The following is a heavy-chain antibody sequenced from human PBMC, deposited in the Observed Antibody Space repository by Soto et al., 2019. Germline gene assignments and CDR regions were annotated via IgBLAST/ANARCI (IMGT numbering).Heavy chain of an antibody. J-gene: IGHJ4*02. CDR1: GFTFSRYS. CDR2: ISSSSNSI. V-gene: IGHV3-48*04. Sequence: GGSLRLSCAASGFTFSRYSMNWVRQAPGKGLEWVSYISSSSNSIYYADSVKGRFTISRDNAKNSLYLQMDSLRAEDTAVYYCARDNSLVYWRQGTLVTVSS. D-gene: IGHD5-18*01. CDR3: ARDNSLVY.